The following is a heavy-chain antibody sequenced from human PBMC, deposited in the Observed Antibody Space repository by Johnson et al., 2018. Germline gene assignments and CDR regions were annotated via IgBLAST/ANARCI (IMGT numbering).Heavy chain of an antibody. Sequence: VQLGESGGGLVQPGRSLSPSCAASGFTFDDSALHWVPQAPGKGLEWVSGIGWNSGSIGYADSVEARFIISRDNAKNSLYLHMNRLRPEDTALYYCAKAPVGWLGGGAEYFQHWGQGTLVTVSS. CDR3: AKAPVGWLGGGAEYFQH. CDR2: IGWNSGSI. CDR1: GFTFDDSA. V-gene: IGHV3-9*01. J-gene: IGHJ1*01. D-gene: IGHD3-3*01.